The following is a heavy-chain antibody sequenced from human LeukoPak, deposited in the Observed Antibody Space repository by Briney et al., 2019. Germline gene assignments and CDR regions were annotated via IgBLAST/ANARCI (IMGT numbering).Heavy chain of an antibody. CDR2: ISSSSTYI. CDR1: GFTFSIYS. CDR3: AKVLGMYGSSGYAWYFDY. V-gene: IGHV3-21*04. D-gene: IGHD6-25*01. J-gene: IGHJ4*02. Sequence: PGGSLRLSCAASGFTFSIYSMNWVRQAPGKGLEWVSSISSSSTYIYYADSVKGRFTISRDNSKNTLYLQMNSLRAEDTAVYYCAKVLGMYGSSGYAWYFDYWGQGTLVTVSS.